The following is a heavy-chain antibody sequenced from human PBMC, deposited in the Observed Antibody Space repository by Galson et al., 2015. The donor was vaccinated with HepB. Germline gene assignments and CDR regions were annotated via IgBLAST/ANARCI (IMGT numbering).Heavy chain of an antibody. CDR3: ATSNPSVAIGED. CDR1: GLIFRNYG. D-gene: IGHD5-12*01. V-gene: IGHV3-33*01. J-gene: IGHJ4*02. Sequence: SLRLSCAASGLIFRNYGMHWVRQVPGKGLEWVAITYYDGGNKYYADSVRGRFTISKDNSKNTLYLQMNSLRPEDTAIYYCATSNPSVAIGEDWGQGTLVTVSS. CDR2: TYYDGGNK.